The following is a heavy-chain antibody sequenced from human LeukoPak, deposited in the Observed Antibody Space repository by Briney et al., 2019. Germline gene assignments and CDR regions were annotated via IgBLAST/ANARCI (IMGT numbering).Heavy chain of an antibody. V-gene: IGHV4-59*01. CDR1: GGSISSYY. CDR3: ARDPRGVGWFDP. J-gene: IGHJ5*02. D-gene: IGHD3-10*01. CDR2: IYYSGGT. Sequence: KTSETLSLTCTVSGGSISSYYWSWIRQPPGKGLEWIGYIYYSGGTNYNPSLKSRVTISVDTSKNQFSLKLSSVTAADTAVYYCARDPRGVGWFDPWGQGTLVTVSS.